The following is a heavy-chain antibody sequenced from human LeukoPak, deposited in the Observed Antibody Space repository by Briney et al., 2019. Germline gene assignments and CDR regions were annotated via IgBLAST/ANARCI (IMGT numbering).Heavy chain of an antibody. CDR3: ARDASSGWRHDY. CDR2: ISYDGSNK. Sequence: GGSLRLSCAASGFTFNTYGMHWVRQAPGKGLEWVAVISYDGSNKYYADSVKGRFTISRDNSKNTLCLEMNSLRAEDTAVYYCARDASSGWRHDYWGQGTLVTVSS. CDR1: GFTFNTYG. D-gene: IGHD6-19*01. V-gene: IGHV3-30*03. J-gene: IGHJ4*02.